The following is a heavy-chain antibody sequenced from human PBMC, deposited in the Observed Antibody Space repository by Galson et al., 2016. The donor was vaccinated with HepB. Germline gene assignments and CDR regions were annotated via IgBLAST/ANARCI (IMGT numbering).Heavy chain of an antibody. CDR3: AKQDDGEGVGLGY. CDR1: FGSIYTYY. V-gene: IGHV4-59*08. J-gene: IGHJ4*02. D-gene: IGHD3-10*01. Sequence: ETLSLTCTVSFGSIYTYYWSWIRQPPGKGLEWIGYLYYSGSTNHNPSLKSRVTISVDMSKNQFSLKLSSVTATGTAVYYCAKQDDGEGVGLGYWGQGTLVTFSS. CDR2: LYYSGST.